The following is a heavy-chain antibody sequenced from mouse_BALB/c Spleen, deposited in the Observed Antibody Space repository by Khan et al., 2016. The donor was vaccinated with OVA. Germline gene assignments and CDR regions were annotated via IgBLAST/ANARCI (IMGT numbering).Heavy chain of an antibody. Sequence: VQLQESGAELVKPGASVKLSCKASGYTFTSYYMYWLKQRPGQGLEWIGEINPSNGGTNFTEKFKSKATLTVDKSSSTAYMQLSSLTSEDSAVYYGTRRGTARATLWFAYWGQGTLVTVSA. D-gene: IGHD3-2*01. CDR3: TRRGTARATLWFAY. CDR2: INPSNGGT. V-gene: IGHV1S81*02. CDR1: GYTFTSYY. J-gene: IGHJ3*01.